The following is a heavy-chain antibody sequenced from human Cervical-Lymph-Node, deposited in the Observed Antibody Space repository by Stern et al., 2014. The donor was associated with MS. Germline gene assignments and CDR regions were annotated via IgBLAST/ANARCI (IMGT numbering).Heavy chain of an antibody. D-gene: IGHD3-22*01. CDR2: IYWDDDK. V-gene: IGHV2-5*02. CDR3: AHRLYYYDSSGYYYVGGWFDP. CDR1: GFSLSTSGVG. J-gene: IGHJ5*02. Sequence: QITLKESGPTLVKPTQTLTLTCTFSGFSLSTSGVGVGWIRQPPGKALEWLALIYWDDDKRYSPSLKSRLTITKDTSKNQVVLTMTNMDPVDTATYYCAHRLYYYDSSGYYYVGGWFDPWGQGTLVTVSS.